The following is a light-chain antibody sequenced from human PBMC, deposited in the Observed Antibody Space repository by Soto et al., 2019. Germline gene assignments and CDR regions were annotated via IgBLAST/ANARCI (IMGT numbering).Light chain of an antibody. V-gene: IGKV1-5*03. CDR2: AAS. Sequence: DIQMTQSPSTLSASVGDRVTITCRASQSIGNWLAWYQQKPGTAPKLLIFAASDLETEVPSRFSGSGVGTEFTLTISSLQADDFAIYYCQQYNNYPFTFGQGTKLEI. J-gene: IGKJ2*01. CDR3: QQYNNYPFT. CDR1: QSIGNW.